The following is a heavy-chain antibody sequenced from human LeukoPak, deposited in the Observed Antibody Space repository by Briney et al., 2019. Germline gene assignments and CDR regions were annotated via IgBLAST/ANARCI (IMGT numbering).Heavy chain of an antibody. CDR2: IRSNNYI. CDR1: GFTFSSYS. CDR3: ARDSAVAGSVNWFDP. J-gene: IGHJ5*02. V-gene: IGHV3-21*01. Sequence: GGSLRLSCAASGFTFSSYSMNWVRQAPGKGLEWVSSIRSNNYIYYADSVRGRFTISGHNAKNSLYLQLNSLRAEDTAVYYCARDSAVAGSVNWFDPWGQGTLVTVSS. D-gene: IGHD6-19*01.